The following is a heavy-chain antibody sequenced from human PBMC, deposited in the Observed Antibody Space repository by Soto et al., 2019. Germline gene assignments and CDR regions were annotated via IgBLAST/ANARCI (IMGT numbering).Heavy chain of an antibody. J-gene: IGHJ5*02. D-gene: IGHD6-6*01. CDR3: ARDRIAARPSRWFDP. Sequence: ASVKVSCKASGFTDYYVHWVRQAPGQGLEWMGWINPNSGGTDYAQKFQGRVTMTRDTSISTAYMELSRLRSEDTAVYYCARDRIAARPSRWFDPWGQGTLVTVS. CDR1: GFTDYY. CDR2: INPNSGGT. V-gene: IGHV1-2*02.